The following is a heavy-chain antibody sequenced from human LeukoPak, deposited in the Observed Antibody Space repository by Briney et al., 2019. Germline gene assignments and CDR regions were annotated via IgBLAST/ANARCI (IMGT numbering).Heavy chain of an antibody. J-gene: IGHJ5*02. V-gene: IGHV3-23*01. CDR2: ISGSGGST. CDR3: AKVVGYDFWSGYRNWFDP. Sequence: GGSLRLSCAASGFTFSSYAMSWVRQAPGKGLEWVSAISGSGGSTYYADSVKGRFTISRDNSKNTLYLQMNGLRAEDTAVYYCAKVVGYDFWSGYRNWFDPWGQGTLVTVSS. CDR1: GFTFSSYA. D-gene: IGHD3-3*01.